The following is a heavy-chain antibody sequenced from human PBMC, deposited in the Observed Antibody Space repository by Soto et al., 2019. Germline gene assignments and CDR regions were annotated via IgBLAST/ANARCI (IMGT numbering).Heavy chain of an antibody. D-gene: IGHD6-13*01. CDR2: IYYSGST. V-gene: IGHV4-39*01. J-gene: IGHJ4*02. CDR1: GGSISSSSYY. Sequence: QLQLQESGPGLVKPSETLSLTCTVSGGSISSSSYYWGWIRQPPGKGLEWIGSIYYSGSTYYNPSLKSRVTISVDTSKNQFSLKLSSVTAADTAVYYCARSSSLSCFDYWGQGTLVTVSS. CDR3: ARSSSLSCFDY.